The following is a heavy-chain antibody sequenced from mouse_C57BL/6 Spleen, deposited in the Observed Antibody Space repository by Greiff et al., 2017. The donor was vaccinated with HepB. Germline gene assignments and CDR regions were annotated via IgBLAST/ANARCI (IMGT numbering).Heavy chain of an antibody. Sequence: QVQLKQSGAELARPGASVKMSCKASGYTFTSYTMHWVKQRPGQGLEWIGYINPSSGYTKYNQKFKDKATLTADKSSSTAYMQLSSLTSEDSAVYYCARSLYDYDERGYAMDYWGQGTSVTVSS. CDR3: ARSLYDYDERGYAMDY. J-gene: IGHJ4*01. CDR2: INPSSGYT. V-gene: IGHV1-4*01. CDR1: GYTFTSYT. D-gene: IGHD2-4*01.